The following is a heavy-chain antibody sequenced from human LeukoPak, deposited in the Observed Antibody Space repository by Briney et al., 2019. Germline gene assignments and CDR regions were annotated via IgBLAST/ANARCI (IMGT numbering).Heavy chain of an antibody. D-gene: IGHD3-10*01. CDR3: ARDFSWGVDS. CDR1: AYSFTGHF. J-gene: IGHJ4*02. CDR2: INANSGDT. V-gene: IGHV1-2*02. Sequence: ASVKVSCKTSAYSFTGHFFHWIRQAPGQGLEWMGWINANSGDTNYAQQFQGRLTMTGDRSISTVYMELSRLRTDDTAVYYCARDFSWGVDSWGQGTLVTVSS.